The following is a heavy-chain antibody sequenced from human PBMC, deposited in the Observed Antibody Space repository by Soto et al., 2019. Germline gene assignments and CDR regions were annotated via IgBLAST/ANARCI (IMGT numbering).Heavy chain of an antibody. CDR3: ARVEYDFWSGYENSNWFDP. J-gene: IGHJ5*02. V-gene: IGHV1-18*01. CDR1: GYTFTSYG. CDR2: ISAYNGNT. D-gene: IGHD3-3*01. Sequence: ASVKVSCKASGYTFTSYGISWVRQAPGQGHEWMGWISAYNGNTNYAQTLQGRVTMTTDTSTSTAYMELRSLRSDDTAVYYCARVEYDFWSGYENSNWFDPWGQGTLVTVSS.